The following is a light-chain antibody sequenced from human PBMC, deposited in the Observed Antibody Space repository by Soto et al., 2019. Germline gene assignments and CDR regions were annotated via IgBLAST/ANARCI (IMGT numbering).Light chain of an antibody. CDR1: SSDVGGYNY. CDR2: DVS. Sequence: QSVLTQPAYVSGSPGQSITISCTGTSSDVGGYNYVSWYQQHPGKAPKLMIYDVSNRPSGVSNRFSGSKSGNTASLTISGLQAEDEADYYCSSYTSSSTLVVFGTGTKVTVL. J-gene: IGLJ1*01. V-gene: IGLV2-14*01. CDR3: SSYTSSSTLVV.